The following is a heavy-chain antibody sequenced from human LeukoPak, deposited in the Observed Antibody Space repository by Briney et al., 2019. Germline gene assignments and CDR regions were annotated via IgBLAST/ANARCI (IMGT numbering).Heavy chain of an antibody. CDR1: GFTFSSYW. Sequence: GGSLRLSCAASGFTFSSYWMHWVRQAPGKGLVWVSRINSDGSSTSYADSVKGRFTISRDNAKNTLYLQMNSLRAEDTAVYCCARGALRWLQIIPYYFDYWGQGTLVTVSS. CDR2: INSDGSST. CDR3: ARGALRWLQIIPYYFDY. V-gene: IGHV3-74*01. D-gene: IGHD5-24*01. J-gene: IGHJ4*02.